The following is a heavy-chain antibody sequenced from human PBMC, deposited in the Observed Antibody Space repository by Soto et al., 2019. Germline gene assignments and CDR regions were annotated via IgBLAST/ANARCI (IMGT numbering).Heavy chain of an antibody. CDR3: ARGGTYYDSSGLRIPPAYGMDV. V-gene: IGHV4-30-4*01. CDR1: GGSISSGDYY. J-gene: IGHJ6*02. Sequence: SSETLSLTCTVSGGSISSGDYYWSWIRQPPGKGLEWIGYIYYSGSTYYNPSLKSRVTISVDTSKNQFSLKLSSVTAADTAVYYCARGGTYYDSSGLRIPPAYGMDVRGQGTTVTVSS. D-gene: IGHD3-22*01. CDR2: IYYSGST.